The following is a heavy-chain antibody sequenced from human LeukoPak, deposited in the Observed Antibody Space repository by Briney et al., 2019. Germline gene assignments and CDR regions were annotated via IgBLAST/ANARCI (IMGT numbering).Heavy chain of an antibody. Sequence: GGSLRLSCAASGFTFSSYSMHWVRQAPGKGLEWVAFIRYDGSNKYYADSVKGRFTISRDNSKNTLYLQMNSLRAEDTAVYYCAKMIVVVVAATDDAFDIWGQGTMVTVSS. D-gene: IGHD2-15*01. CDR2: IRYDGSNK. V-gene: IGHV3-30*02. CDR1: GFTFSSYS. J-gene: IGHJ3*02. CDR3: AKMIVVVVAATDDAFDI.